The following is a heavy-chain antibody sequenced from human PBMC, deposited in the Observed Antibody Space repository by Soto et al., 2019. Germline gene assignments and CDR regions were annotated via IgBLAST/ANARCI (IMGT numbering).Heavy chain of an antibody. CDR2: TYYRSRWYN. D-gene: IGHD1-7*01. CDR3: AGTTSHQWYYMDV. CDR1: GDSVSSNSAA. Sequence: QVQLQESGPGLVKPSQTLSLTCAISGDSVSSNSAAWNWIRLSPSRGLEWLARTYYRSRWYNDYAVSVRSRITANPDTSKNHFSLQLTSVTPEDTAVYYCAGTTSHQWYYMDVWGKGTTVTVSS. J-gene: IGHJ6*03. V-gene: IGHV6-1*01.